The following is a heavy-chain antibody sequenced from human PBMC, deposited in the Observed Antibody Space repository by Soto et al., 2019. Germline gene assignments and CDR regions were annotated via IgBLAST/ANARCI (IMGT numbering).Heavy chain of an antibody. Sequence: SEALSLTCTVSGGSIGRYYWSWIRQPPGKGLEWIGYIYYTGITNYNPSLKSRVTMSVDTSKNQFSLELSSVTAADTAVYYCARHIVFASGWYFDYWGQGTLVTVSS. CDR2: IYYTGIT. V-gene: IGHV4-59*08. CDR3: ARHIVFASGWYFDY. D-gene: IGHD6-19*01. CDR1: GGSIGRYY. J-gene: IGHJ4*02.